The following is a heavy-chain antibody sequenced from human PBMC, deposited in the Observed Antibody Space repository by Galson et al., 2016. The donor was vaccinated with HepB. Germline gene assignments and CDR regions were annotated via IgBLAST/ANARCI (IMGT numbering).Heavy chain of an antibody. V-gene: IGHV1-18*04. CDR2: ISGYNGNT. CDR3: EREFRYCSGKSCQAGRTRGMDV. CDR1: GYTFTSSG. D-gene: IGHD2-15*01. Sequence: SVKVSCKASGYTFTSSGIGWVRQAPGQGLEWMGWISGYNGNTNYAHQIQDRVTMTTDTSTSTVYMELRSLRSDDTAVYYCEREFRYCSGKSCQAGRTRGMDVWGQGTTVTVSS. J-gene: IGHJ6*02.